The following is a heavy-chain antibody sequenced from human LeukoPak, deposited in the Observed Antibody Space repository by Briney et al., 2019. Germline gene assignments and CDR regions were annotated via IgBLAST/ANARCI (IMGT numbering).Heavy chain of an antibody. D-gene: IGHD6-13*01. J-gene: IGHJ4*02. Sequence: ASVKVSCKASGGTFSSYAISWVRQAPGQRLEWLGRIIPILGIANYAQKFHGRVTITADKSTSTAYMELSSLRSEDTAVYYCAKTQQLAFDDWGQGTLVTASS. CDR2: IIPILGIA. V-gene: IGHV1-69*04. CDR3: AKTQQLAFDD. CDR1: GGTFSSYA.